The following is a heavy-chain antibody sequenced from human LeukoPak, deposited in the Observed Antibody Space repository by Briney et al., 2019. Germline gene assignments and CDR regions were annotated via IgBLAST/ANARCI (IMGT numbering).Heavy chain of an antibody. Sequence: GGSLRLSCVASGFTFSSYNMNWVRQAPGKGLEWVSYITSGGSTIYYADSVKGRFTISRDNAKNSLYLQMNSLRDEDTAVYYCARGLRYEFDYWGQGTLVTVSS. CDR2: ITSGGSTI. V-gene: IGHV3-48*02. J-gene: IGHJ4*02. CDR1: GFTFSSYN. CDR3: ARGLRYEFDY. D-gene: IGHD3-9*01.